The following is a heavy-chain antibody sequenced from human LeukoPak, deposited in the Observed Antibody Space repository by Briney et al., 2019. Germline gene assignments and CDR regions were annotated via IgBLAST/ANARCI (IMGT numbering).Heavy chain of an antibody. CDR2: ISGSGGST. Sequence: QAGGSLRLSCAASGFTFSSYAMSWVRQAPGKGLEWVSAISGSGGSTYYADSVKGRFTISRDNSKNTLYLQMNSLRAEDTAIYYCAKEGTNLWFGESLDYFDYWGQGTLVTVSS. CDR3: AKEGTNLWFGESLDYFDY. V-gene: IGHV3-23*01. CDR1: GFTFSSYA. J-gene: IGHJ4*02. D-gene: IGHD3-10*01.